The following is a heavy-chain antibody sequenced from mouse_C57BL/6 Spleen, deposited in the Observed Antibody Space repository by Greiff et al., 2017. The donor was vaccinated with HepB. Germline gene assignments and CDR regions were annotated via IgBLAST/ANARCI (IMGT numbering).Heavy chain of an antibody. V-gene: IGHV5-6*01. J-gene: IGHJ3*01. CDR1: GFTFSSYG. CDR3: ARRGYYDYSLAY. CDR2: ISSGGSYT. Sequence: EVQLVESGGDLVKPGGSLKLSCAASGFTFSSYGMSWVRQTPDKRLEWVATISSGGSYTYYPASVKGRFTISRDNAKNTLYLQMSSLKSEDTAMYDCARRGYYDYSLAYWGQGTLVTVSA. D-gene: IGHD2-4*01.